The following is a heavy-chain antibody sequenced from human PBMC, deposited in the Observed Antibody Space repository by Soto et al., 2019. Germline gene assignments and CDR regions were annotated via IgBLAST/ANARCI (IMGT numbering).Heavy chain of an antibody. Sequence: GGSLRLSCAASGFTFSSYGMHWVRQAPGKGLEWVAVISYDGSNKYYADSVKGRFTISRDNSKNTLYLQMNSLRAEDTAAYYCAKDFTVPLGYWGQGTLVTVSS. CDR2: ISYDGSNK. CDR3: AKDFTVPLGY. CDR1: GFTFSSYG. D-gene: IGHD4-4*01. V-gene: IGHV3-30*18. J-gene: IGHJ4*02.